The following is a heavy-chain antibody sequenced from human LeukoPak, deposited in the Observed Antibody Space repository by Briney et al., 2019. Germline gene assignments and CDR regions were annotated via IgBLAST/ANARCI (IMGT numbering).Heavy chain of an antibody. V-gene: IGHV4-4*02. D-gene: IGHD3-22*01. CDR3: ARDAYDSSGYSFDY. Sequence: SETLSLTCAVSGGSISSSNWWSWVRQPPGKGLEWIGEIYHSGNTNYNPPLKSRVTISVDKSKNQFSLKLSSVTAADTAVYYCARDAYDSSGYSFDYWGQGTLVTVSS. CDR2: IYHSGNT. J-gene: IGHJ4*02. CDR1: GGSISSSNW.